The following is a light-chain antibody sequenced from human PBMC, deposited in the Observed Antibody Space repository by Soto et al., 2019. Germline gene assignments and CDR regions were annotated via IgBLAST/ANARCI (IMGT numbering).Light chain of an antibody. CDR1: SSDIGSYNH. J-gene: IGLJ1*01. V-gene: IGLV2-18*02. Sequence: QSALTQPPSVSGSPGQSATISCTGTSSDIGSYNHVCWYQQAPGTAPKLMIYEVSNRPSGVPDRFSGSKSGNTASLTISGLQAEDEADYYCNSYTSSSTYAFGTGTKVTVL. CDR3: NSYTSSSTYA. CDR2: EVS.